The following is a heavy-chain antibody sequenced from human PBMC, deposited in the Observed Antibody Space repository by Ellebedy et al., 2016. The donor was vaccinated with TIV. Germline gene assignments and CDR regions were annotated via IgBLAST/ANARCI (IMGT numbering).Heavy chain of an antibody. CDR1: GGTFSSYA. Sequence: AASVKVSCKASGGTFSSYAISWVRQAPGQGLEWMGGIIPIFGTANYAQKFQGRVTITADESTSTAYMELSSLRAEDTAVYYCATSRYYDSSGEYFQHWGQGTLVTVSS. D-gene: IGHD3-22*01. CDR3: ATSRYYDSSGEYFQH. CDR2: IIPIFGTA. V-gene: IGHV1-69*13. J-gene: IGHJ1*01.